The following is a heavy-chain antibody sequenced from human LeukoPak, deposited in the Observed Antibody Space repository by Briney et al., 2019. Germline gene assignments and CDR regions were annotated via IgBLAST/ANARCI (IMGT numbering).Heavy chain of an antibody. Sequence: GGSLRLSCAASGFTFSTYWMTWVRQAPGKGLEWVANIKQDGSAKYYVDSLRGRFSISRDNVKHSLFLQMNSLSAEDTAVYYCARCPYDSTGYYSVPSHLDYWGQGTLVTVSS. V-gene: IGHV3-7*01. CDR2: IKQDGSAK. CDR1: GFTFSTYW. D-gene: IGHD3-22*01. CDR3: ARCPYDSTGYYSVPSHLDY. J-gene: IGHJ4*02.